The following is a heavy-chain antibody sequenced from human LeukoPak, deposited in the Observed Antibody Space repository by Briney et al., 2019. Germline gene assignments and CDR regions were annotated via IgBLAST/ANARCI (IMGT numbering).Heavy chain of an antibody. Sequence: ESGPALVSPTQTLTLTYTVSGSSDSFSGMCVSWIRQSPGKALEWLARIDWDDDKFYSTSLKTRLTISKDTYKNQVILTMTNMDPVDAGTYYCARTGDYDFWSGSPGAFDIWGQGTTVTVSS. J-gene: IGHJ3*02. V-gene: IGHV2-70*17. CDR2: IDWDDDK. CDR1: GSSDSFSGMC. D-gene: IGHD3-3*01. CDR3: ARTGDYDFWSGSPGAFDI.